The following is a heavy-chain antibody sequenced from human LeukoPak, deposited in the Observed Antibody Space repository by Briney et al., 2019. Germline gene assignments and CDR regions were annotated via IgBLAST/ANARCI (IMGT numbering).Heavy chain of an antibody. CDR3: AKSFGYSRSWFDY. CDR1: GFTFSSYA. V-gene: IGHV3-23*01. Sequence: GGSLRLSCAASGFTFSSYAMSWGRQAPPKGLVWFSGVSGNGGGTYYADSVKGRFTISRDNSKNTLYLQMNSLRAEDTAVYYCAKSFGYSRSWFDYWGQGTPVTVSS. J-gene: IGHJ4*02. CDR2: VSGNGGGT. D-gene: IGHD6-13*01.